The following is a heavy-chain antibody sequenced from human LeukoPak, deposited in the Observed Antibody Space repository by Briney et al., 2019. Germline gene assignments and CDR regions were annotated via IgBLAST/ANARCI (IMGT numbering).Heavy chain of an antibody. CDR3: ARDSSGWTY. CDR1: GFTFSSYA. Sequence: GRSLRLSCAASGFTFSSYAMHWVRQAPGKGLEWVAVISYDGSNKYYADSVKGRFTISRDNSKNTLYLQMNSLRAEDTAVYYCARDSSGWTYWGQGTLVTVSS. J-gene: IGHJ4*02. D-gene: IGHD6-19*01. V-gene: IGHV3-30-3*01. CDR2: ISYDGSNK.